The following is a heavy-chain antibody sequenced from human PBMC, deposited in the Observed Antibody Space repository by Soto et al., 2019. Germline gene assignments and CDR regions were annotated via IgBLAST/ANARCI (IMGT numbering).Heavy chain of an antibody. CDR1: GFTFSNYA. CDR3: AKQPASIITFYY. J-gene: IGHJ4*02. V-gene: IGHV3-23*01. Sequence: GGSLRLSCAASGFTFSNYAMSWVRQAPGKGLEWVSTISGNGGSTYYADSVKGRFTISRDNSKNMLFLQINSLRDDDSAVYYCAKQPASIITFYYWGRGTPVTGSS. CDR2: ISGNGGST. D-gene: IGHD2-2*01.